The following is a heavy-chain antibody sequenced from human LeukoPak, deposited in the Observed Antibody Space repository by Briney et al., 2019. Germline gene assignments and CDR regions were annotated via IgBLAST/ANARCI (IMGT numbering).Heavy chain of an antibody. D-gene: IGHD3-10*01. V-gene: IGHV1-2*02. CDR2: INPNSGGT. J-gene: IGHJ4*02. Sequence: ASVKVSCKASGYTLTGYYMHSVRQAPGQGFEWIGWINPNSGGTNYAQKFQGRVTMTRDTSISTAYMELSRLRSDDTAVYYCARGWFGELKFDYWGQGTLVTVSS. CDR1: GYTLTGYY. CDR3: ARGWFGELKFDY.